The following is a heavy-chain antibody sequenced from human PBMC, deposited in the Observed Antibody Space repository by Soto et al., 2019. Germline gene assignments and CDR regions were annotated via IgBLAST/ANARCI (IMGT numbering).Heavy chain of an antibody. CDR3: ARDYRRSGSPYYYGMDV. CDR1: EYTFTSYA. CDR2: ISAGNGNT. V-gene: IGHV1-3*01. Sequence: GASVKVSCKASEYTFTSYAMHWVRQAPGQRLEWMGWISAGNGNTNYAQKLQGRVTMTTDTSTSTAYMELRSLRSDDTAVYYCARDYRRSGSPYYYGMDVWGQGTTVTVSS. J-gene: IGHJ6*02. D-gene: IGHD3-10*01.